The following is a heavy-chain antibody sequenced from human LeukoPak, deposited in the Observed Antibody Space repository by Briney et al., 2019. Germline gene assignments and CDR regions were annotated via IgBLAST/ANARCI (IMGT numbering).Heavy chain of an antibody. V-gene: IGHV3-21*04. CDR1: GFTLSTYS. Sequence: PGGSLRLSCAASGFTLSTYSMTWVRQAPGKGLQWVSSINSVSSHIYYADSVKGRFTISRDNAKNSLYLQMNSLRAEDTALYYCARDRGAFDIWGQGTMVTVSS. CDR2: INSVSSHI. J-gene: IGHJ3*02. CDR3: ARDRGAFDI.